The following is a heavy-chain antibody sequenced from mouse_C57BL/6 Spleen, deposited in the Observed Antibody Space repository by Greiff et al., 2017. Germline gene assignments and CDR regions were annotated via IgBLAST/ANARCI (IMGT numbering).Heavy chain of an antibody. CDR3: ARSVHYGSSPFAY. CDR1: GYTFTSYD. J-gene: IGHJ3*01. CDR2: IYPRDGST. V-gene: IGHV1-85*01. D-gene: IGHD1-1*01. Sequence: QVHVKQSGPELVKPGASVKLSCKASGYTFTSYDINWVKQRPGQGLEWIGWIYPRDGSTKYNEKFKGKATLTVDTSSSTAYMELHSLTSEDSAVYFCARSVHYGSSPFAYWGQGTLVTVSA.